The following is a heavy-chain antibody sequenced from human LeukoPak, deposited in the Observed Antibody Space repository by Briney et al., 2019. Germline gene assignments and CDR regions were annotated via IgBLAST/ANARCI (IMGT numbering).Heavy chain of an antibody. Sequence: PSETLSLTCTVSGGSISSYYWGWIRQPPGKGLEWIGYIFYNGSTNYNPSLKSRVTISVDTSKNQFSLKLSSVTAADTAVYYCAREAYCGGDCYSGDYWGQGTLVTVSS. CDR3: AREAYCGGDCYSGDY. CDR1: GGSISSYY. J-gene: IGHJ4*02. D-gene: IGHD2-21*02. V-gene: IGHV4-4*08. CDR2: IFYNGST.